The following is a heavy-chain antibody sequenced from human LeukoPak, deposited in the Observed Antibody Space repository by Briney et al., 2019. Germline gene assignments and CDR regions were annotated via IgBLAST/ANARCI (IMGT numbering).Heavy chain of an antibody. CDR1: GFTFSSYS. CDR3: ARVEGHYYDSSGYPGY. J-gene: IGHJ4*02. CDR2: IYYSGST. V-gene: IGHV4-30-4*08. Sequence: LRLSCAASGFTFSSYSMNWVRQPPGKGLEWIGYIYYSGSTYYNPSLKSRVTISVDTSKNQFSLKLSSVTAADTAVYYCARVEGHYYDSSGYPGYWGQGTLVTVSS. D-gene: IGHD3-22*01.